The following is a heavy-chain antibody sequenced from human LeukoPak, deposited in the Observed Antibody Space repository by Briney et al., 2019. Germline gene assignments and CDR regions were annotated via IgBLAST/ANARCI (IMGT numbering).Heavy chain of an antibody. J-gene: IGHJ3*02. D-gene: IGHD3-10*01. CDR2: IYSGGRT. CDR3: ARDPGSAGVDAFDI. V-gene: IGHV3-53*01. Sequence: GGSLRLSCAASGFTVSSNYMSWVRQAPGKGLEWVSVIYSGGRTYYADSVKGRFTISRDNSKNTLYLQMNSLRAEDTAVYYCARDPGSAGVDAFDIWGQGTMVTVSS. CDR1: GFTVSSNY.